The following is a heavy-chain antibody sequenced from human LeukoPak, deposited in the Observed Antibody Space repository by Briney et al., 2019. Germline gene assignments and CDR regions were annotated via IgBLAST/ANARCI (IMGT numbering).Heavy chain of an antibody. J-gene: IGHJ3*02. D-gene: IGHD1-14*01. CDR2: SNPNSGGT. Sequence: GASVKVSCKASGYTFTGYYMHWVRQAPGQGLEWMGWSNPNSGGTNNAQKFQGSVTMPRATSISTAHMELSRLRSDDTAVYYCARDPGIPSDAFDIWGQGTMVTVSS. CDR3: ARDPGIPSDAFDI. CDR1: GYTFTGYY. V-gene: IGHV1-2*02.